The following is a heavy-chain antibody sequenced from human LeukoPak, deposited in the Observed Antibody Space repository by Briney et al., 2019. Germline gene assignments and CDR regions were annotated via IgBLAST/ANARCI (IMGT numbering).Heavy chain of an antibody. CDR2: IYPGDSDT. D-gene: IGHD3-10*01. Sequence: GESLQISCQGSGSSFTSYWIGSVRQMPGKGLEWMGTIYPGDSDTTYSPSFQGQVTISADKSISTAYLQRSSLKASDTAMYYCATNMLRGLSPRSFDLWGQGTMVTVSS. J-gene: IGHJ3*01. CDR3: ATNMLRGLSPRSFDL. V-gene: IGHV5-51*01. CDR1: GSSFTSYW.